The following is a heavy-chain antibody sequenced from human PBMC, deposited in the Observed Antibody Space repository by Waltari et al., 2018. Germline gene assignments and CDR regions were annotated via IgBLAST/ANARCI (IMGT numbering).Heavy chain of an antibody. V-gene: IGHV3-53*01. CDR3: ARLKQLVYYFDS. CDR2: CYSGCGT. CDR1: GFSVTSNY. J-gene: IGHJ4*02. D-gene: IGHD1-1*01. Sequence: EVQLVESGGGLIQPGGSLRLSCAVSGFSVTSNYLTWLRQAPGKGLGGVAVCYSGCGTYYTDSVKGRFTISRDNSNNPLDLQMTGLRADDTAVYFCARLKQLVYYFDSWGQGTQVTVSS.